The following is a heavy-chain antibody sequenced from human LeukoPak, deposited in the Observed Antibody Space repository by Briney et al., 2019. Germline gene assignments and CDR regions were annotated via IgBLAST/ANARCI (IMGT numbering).Heavy chain of an antibody. J-gene: IGHJ4*02. V-gene: IGHV4-39*01. Sequence: SETLSLTCTVSGGSISSSSYYWGWIRQPPGKGLEWIGSIYYSGSAYYNLSLKSRVTISVDMPKNQFSLKLSSVTAADTAVYYCARGGFSTVRGVGVDYWGQGTLVTVSS. CDR3: ARGGFSTVRGVGVDY. D-gene: IGHD3-10*01. CDR2: IYYSGSA. CDR1: GGSISSSSYY.